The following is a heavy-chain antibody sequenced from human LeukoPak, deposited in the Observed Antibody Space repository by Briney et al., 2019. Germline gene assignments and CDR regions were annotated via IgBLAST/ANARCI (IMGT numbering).Heavy chain of an antibody. J-gene: IGHJ4*02. CDR2: IIGSGGDT. CDR1: GFTFRSYA. CDR3: AKAWAAAGTFAS. Sequence: GGSLRLSCAASGFTFRSYAMSWVRQAPGKGLEWVSTIIGSGGDTYYADSVKGRFTISRDTSKNMLYLQMNSLRAEDTAVYYCAKAWAAAGTFASWGQGTLVTVSS. D-gene: IGHD6-13*01. V-gene: IGHV3-23*01.